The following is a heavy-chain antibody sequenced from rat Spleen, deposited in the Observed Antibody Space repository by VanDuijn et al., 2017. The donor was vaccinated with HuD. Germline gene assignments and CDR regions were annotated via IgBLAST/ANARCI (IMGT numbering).Heavy chain of an antibody. J-gene: IGHJ2*01. CDR1: GFTFSDYY. CDR3: AGHGYNSYFDC. D-gene: IGHD1-9*01. V-gene: IGHV5-25*01. CDR2: IRFDGRNS. Sequence: EVQLVESGGGLVQPGRSMKLSCAASGFTFSDYYMPWVRQAPTKGLEWGATIRFDGRNSYYRHYVKGRFTNSRDNAKNSLYLQMDSLRTWDTATYYCAGHGYNSYFDCWGQGVMVTVSS.